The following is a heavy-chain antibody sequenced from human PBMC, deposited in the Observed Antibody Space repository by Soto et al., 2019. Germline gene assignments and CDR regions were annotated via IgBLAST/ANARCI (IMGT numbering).Heavy chain of an antibody. J-gene: IGHJ4*02. CDR2: IYYSGST. V-gene: IGHV4-59*01. D-gene: IGHD4-17*01. Sequence: SLTCAVSGGSISSYYWSWIRQPPGKGLEWIGYIYYSGSTNYNPSLRSRVTISVDTSKNQFSLKVSSVTAADTAVYYCARQMTTLTTFDYWGQGTLVTVSS. CDR3: ARQMTTLTTFDY. CDR1: GGSISSYY.